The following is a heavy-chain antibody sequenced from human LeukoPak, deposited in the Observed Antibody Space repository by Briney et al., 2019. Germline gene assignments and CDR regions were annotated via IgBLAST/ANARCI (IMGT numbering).Heavy chain of an antibody. CDR3: ASDSSGDYRFDY. V-gene: IGHV4-39*01. J-gene: IGHJ4*02. CDR1: GGSISSSFYY. CDR2: IYYSGST. D-gene: IGHD3-22*01. Sequence: SETLSLTCTVSGGSISSSFYYWGWIRQPPGKGLEWIGSIYYSGSTYYNPSLKSRVTISVDTSENQFSLKLSSVTAADTAVYYCASDSSGDYRFDYWGQGTLVTVSS.